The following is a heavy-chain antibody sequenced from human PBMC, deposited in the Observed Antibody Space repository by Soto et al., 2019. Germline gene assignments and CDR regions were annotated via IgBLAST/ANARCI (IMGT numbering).Heavy chain of an antibody. CDR3: AKDRRAGGNYGFYSDF. CDR2: SSATGSGT. Sequence: AGGSLRLSCVASGFSFTNYSMKWVRHAPGKRLEWISFSSATGSGTYYADSVKGRFTISRDNSKNTLYLQMTSLRADDTAVYYCAKDRRAGGNYGFYSDFWGQGALVTVSS. CDR1: GFSFTNYS. V-gene: IGHV3-23*01. J-gene: IGHJ4*02. D-gene: IGHD1-7*01.